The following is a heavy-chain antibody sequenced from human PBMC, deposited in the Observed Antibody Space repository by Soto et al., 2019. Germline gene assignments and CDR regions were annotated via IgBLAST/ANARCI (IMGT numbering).Heavy chain of an antibody. V-gene: IGHV1-69*02. CDR1: GGTFRNYP. CDR2: IFPLTDIP. CDR3: ARGPLVVLNYFES. Sequence: QVQLVQSGTEVKKPGSSVKVSCKASGGTFRNYPINWVRQAPGQGLEWMGSIFPLTDIPDYAQNFQTRLTISADKSTSTAYMEFSSLTSDDTAMYFCARGPLVVLNYFESWGPGTLVTVSS. J-gene: IGHJ4*02.